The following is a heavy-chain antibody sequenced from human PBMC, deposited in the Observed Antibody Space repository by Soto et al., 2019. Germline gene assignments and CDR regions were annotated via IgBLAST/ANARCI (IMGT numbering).Heavy chain of an antibody. V-gene: IGHV3-74*01. D-gene: IGHD2-2*01. CDR1: GFTSSSYW. CDR3: ARDDGECSSTSCYYYYGMDV. CDR2: INSDGSST. J-gene: IGHJ6*02. Sequence: EVQLVESGGGLVQPGGSLRLSCAASGFTSSSYWMHWVRQAPGKGLVWVSRINSDGSSTSYADSVKGRFTISRDNAKNTLYLQMNSLRAEDTAVYYCARDDGECSSTSCYYYYGMDVWGQGTTVTVSS.